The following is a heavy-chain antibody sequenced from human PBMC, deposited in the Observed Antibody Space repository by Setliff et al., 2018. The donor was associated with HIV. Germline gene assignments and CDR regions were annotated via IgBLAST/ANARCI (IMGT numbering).Heavy chain of an antibody. J-gene: IGHJ3*02. Sequence: TLSLTCTVSGGSISGYYWSWIRQSPGKGLEWIGYIYSSGSTNFNPSLKSRVTLSIDTSKNQFSLNLTSMTAADTAVYFCVRHGYYYDFIDIWGQGTVVT. CDR2: IYSSGST. CDR1: GGSISGYY. D-gene: IGHD3-22*01. CDR3: VRHGYYYDFIDI. V-gene: IGHV4-4*09.